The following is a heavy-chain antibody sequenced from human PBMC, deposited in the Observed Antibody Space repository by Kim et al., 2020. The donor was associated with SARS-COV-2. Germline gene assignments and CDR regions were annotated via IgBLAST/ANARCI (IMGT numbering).Heavy chain of an antibody. CDR3: ARHKSVTTVLDYFDC. Sequence: SETLSLTCTVSGGSIGNDYWSWIRQPPGKGLEWIGYIYYSGTTNYNPSLKSRVTISVDRSKNQFSLNLSSVTAADTAVYYCARHKSVTTVLDYFDCWGQGTLVTVSS. D-gene: IGHD3-3*01. J-gene: IGHJ4*02. CDR2: IYYSGTT. CDR1: GGSIGNDY. V-gene: IGHV4-59*01.